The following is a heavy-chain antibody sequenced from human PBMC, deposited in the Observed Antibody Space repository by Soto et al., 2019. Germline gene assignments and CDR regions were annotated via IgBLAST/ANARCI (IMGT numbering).Heavy chain of an antibody. CDR3: ASTKYDSSAYYYWYLGL. J-gene: IGHJ2*01. Sequence: QVELVQSGAEVKKPGSSVKVSCQAPEDTFRNYAISWVRQAPGQGLEGMGGIIPIFGTANYAQKFQGRVTITADTSANTVYLEISSLRSEDTAVYYCASTKYDSSAYYYWYLGLWGRGTLVTVSS. CDR2: IIPIFGTA. V-gene: IGHV1-69*06. D-gene: IGHD3-22*01. CDR1: EDTFRNYA.